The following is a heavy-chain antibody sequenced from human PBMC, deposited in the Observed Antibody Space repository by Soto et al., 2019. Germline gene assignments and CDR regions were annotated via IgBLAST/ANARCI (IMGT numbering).Heavy chain of an antibody. CDR1: GYTFTSYH. V-gene: IGHV1-46*03. Sequence: QEQLVQSGAEVKKPGASVKVACKASGYTFTSYHMHWVRQAPGQGLEWMGIINPSGGSTSYAQKFQDRVTMTRDRSTSTVYMELSSLRSEDTAVYYCARDTKLGNYLESCLDYWGQGTLVTVSP. J-gene: IGHJ4*02. D-gene: IGHD3-10*01. CDR3: ARDTKLGNYLESCLDY. CDR2: INPSGGST.